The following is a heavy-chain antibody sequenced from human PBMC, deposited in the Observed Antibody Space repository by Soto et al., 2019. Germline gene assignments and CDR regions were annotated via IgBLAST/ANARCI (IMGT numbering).Heavy chain of an antibody. Sequence: SETLSLTCTVSGGSISSGDYYWSWIRQPPGKGLEWIGYIYYSGSTYYNPSLKSRVTISVDTSKNQFSLKLSSVTAADTAVYYCARGTDYTQIASYHYGMDVWGQGTTVTVSS. CDR1: GGSISSGDYY. CDR2: IYYSGST. J-gene: IGHJ6*02. D-gene: IGHD4-4*01. CDR3: ARGTDYTQIASYHYGMDV. V-gene: IGHV4-30-4*02.